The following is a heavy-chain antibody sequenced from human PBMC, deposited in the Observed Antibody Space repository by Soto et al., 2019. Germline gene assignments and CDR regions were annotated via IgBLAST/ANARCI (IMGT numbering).Heavy chain of an antibody. CDR3: AKDREVAGTSDY. V-gene: IGHV3-23*01. Sequence: EVQLLESGGGLVQPGGSRSPSGEAPGFTFGSIALSWVRQAQGKGLEWVSAISARGGSTFYADSVKGRFTISRDNSKNTLYLQMNSLRAEDTAVYYCAKDREVAGTSDYWGQGTLVTVSS. J-gene: IGHJ4*02. CDR2: ISARGGST. CDR1: GFTFGSIA. D-gene: IGHD6-19*01.